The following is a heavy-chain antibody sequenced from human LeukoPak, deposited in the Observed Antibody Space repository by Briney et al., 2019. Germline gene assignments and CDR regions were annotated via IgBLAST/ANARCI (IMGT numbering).Heavy chain of an antibody. J-gene: IGHJ3*02. D-gene: IGHD4-23*01. CDR2: INTNTGNP. CDR3: ARDNGGANDAFDI. V-gene: IGHV7-4-1*02. CDR1: EYTFTSYA. Sequence: ASVKVSCKASEYTFTSYAMNWVRQAPGQGLEWMGWINTNTGNPTYVQGFTGRFVFSLDTSVSTAYLQISDLKAEDTALYYCARDNGGANDAFDIWGQGTMVTVSS.